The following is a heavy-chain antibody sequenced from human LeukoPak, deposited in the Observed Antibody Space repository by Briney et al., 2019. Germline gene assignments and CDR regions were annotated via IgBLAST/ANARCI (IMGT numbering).Heavy chain of an antibody. CDR1: GYTLTELS. CDR3: ARGEVTQGYFGY. CDR2: FDPEDGET. V-gene: IGHV1-24*01. J-gene: IGHJ4*02. Sequence: ASVKVSCKVSGYTLTELSMHWVRQAPGKGLEWMGGFDPEDGETIYAQKFQGRVTMTRNTSISTAYMELSSLRSEDTAVYYCARGEVTQGYFGYWGQGTLVTVSS. D-gene: IGHD4-11*01.